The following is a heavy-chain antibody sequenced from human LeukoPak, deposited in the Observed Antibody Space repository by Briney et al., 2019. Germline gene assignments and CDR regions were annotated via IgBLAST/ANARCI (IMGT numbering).Heavy chain of an antibody. V-gene: IGHV4-59*01. CDR2: IYYSGST. D-gene: IGHD2-21*02. CDR3: ARAVVTAFDY. Sequence: SETLSLTCTVSGGSISSYYWSWIRQPPGKGLEWIGYIYYSGSTNYNPSLKSRVTISVDTSKNQFSLKLSSVTAADTAVYYCARAVVTAFDYWGQGTLVTVSS. J-gene: IGHJ4*02. CDR1: GGSISSYY.